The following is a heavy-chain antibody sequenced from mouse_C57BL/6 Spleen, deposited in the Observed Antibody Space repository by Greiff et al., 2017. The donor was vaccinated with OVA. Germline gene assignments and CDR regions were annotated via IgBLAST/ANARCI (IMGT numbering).Heavy chain of an antibody. CDR3: ARELSDGYYHVTFDD. J-gene: IGHJ2*01. V-gene: IGHV1-53*01. D-gene: IGHD2-3*01. CDR2: INPSNGGT. CDR1: GYTFTSYW. Sequence: QVQLQQPGTELVKPGASVKLSCKASGYTFTSYWMHWVKQRPGQGLEWIGNINPSNGGTNYNEKFKSKATLTVDKSSSAAYMQRSSLTSEDSAVYYCARELSDGYYHVTFDDWGQGTTLTVSS.